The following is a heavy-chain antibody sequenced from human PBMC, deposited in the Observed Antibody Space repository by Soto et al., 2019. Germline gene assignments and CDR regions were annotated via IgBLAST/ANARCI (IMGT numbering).Heavy chain of an antibody. CDR1: GFAFNSHG. D-gene: IGHD1-1*01. V-gene: IGHV3-30*03. Sequence: QVQLVESGGDVVQSWVSLRLSCAASGFAFNSHGFHWVRQTPSVGLEWLALISFNGNNKFYAGSVRGRFSISRDDSRNTLFLQMDDLRPEDSGVYYCVRDPWKYVPLAPSADNDFDTWGQGTLVTVSS. CDR2: ISFNGNNK. CDR3: VRDPWKYVPLAPSADNDFDT. J-gene: IGHJ5*02.